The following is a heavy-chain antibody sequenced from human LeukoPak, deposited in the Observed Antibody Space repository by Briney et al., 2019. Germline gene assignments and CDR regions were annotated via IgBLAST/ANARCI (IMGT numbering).Heavy chain of an antibody. D-gene: IGHD6-19*01. Sequence: PSETLSLTCTVSGGSISGYYWNWIRQPAGKGLEWIGRVYTSGTTNYSPSLKSRITMSVDTSKNQFSLRLISVTAADTAVYYCARSTGWSSDLFDYRGQGALVTVSS. CDR2: VYTSGTT. CDR3: ARSTGWSSDLFDY. J-gene: IGHJ4*02. V-gene: IGHV4-4*07. CDR1: GGSISGYY.